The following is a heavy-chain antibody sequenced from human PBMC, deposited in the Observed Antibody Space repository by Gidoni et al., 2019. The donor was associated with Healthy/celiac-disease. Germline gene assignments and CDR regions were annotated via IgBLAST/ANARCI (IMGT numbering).Heavy chain of an antibody. J-gene: IGHJ4*02. CDR2: IYSGGST. Sequence: EVQLLETGGGLIQPGGSLRRSCAASGFTVRSNYMTWVRQAPGKGLECVSVIYSGGSTYYADSVKGRFTISRDNSKNTLYLQMNSLRAEDTAVYYCARDLDGDGDSYWGQGTLVTVSS. CDR1: GFTVRSNY. V-gene: IGHV3-53*02. D-gene: IGHD4-17*01. CDR3: ARDLDGDGDSY.